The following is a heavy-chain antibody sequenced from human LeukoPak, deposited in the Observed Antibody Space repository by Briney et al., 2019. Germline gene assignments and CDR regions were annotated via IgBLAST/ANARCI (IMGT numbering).Heavy chain of an antibody. Sequence: GGSLRLSCAASGFTFSTYAMHWVRQAPGKGLEWVAVFSYDGGNKYYADSVKGRFTISRDNSKNTLYLQMNSQGPEDTAIYYCARDREDLLAGLDYWGQGTLVTVSS. V-gene: IGHV3-30*04. J-gene: IGHJ4*02. CDR3: ARDREDLLAGLDY. CDR1: GFTFSTYA. D-gene: IGHD3-9*01. CDR2: FSYDGGNK.